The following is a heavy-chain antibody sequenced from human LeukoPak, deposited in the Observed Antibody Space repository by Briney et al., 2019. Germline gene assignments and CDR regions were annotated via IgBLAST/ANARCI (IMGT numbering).Heavy chain of an antibody. CDR3: AKDGGLTGDNYFDH. J-gene: IGHJ4*02. V-gene: IGHV3-30*18. D-gene: IGHD3-9*01. CDR2: IVYDRSDK. CDR1: GFTFGTYG. Sequence: PGRSLRLSCAASGFTFGTYGIHWVRQAPGKGLQWVALIVYDRSDKHYVDSVRGRFTISRDDSKKTIYLYLNTLRLEDSGIYYCAKDGGLTGDNYFDHWGLGILVTVSS.